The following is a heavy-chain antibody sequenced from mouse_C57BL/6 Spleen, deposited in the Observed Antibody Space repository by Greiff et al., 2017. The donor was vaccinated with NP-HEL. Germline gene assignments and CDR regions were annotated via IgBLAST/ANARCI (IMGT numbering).Heavy chain of an antibody. D-gene: IGHD3-2*02. J-gene: IGHJ2*01. CDR3: VRATAQAFDY. CDR2: IHPNSGST. V-gene: IGHV1-64*01. Sequence: VQLQQPGAELVKPGASVKLSCKASGYTFTSYWMHWVKQRPGQGLEWIGMIHPNSGSTNYNEKFKSKATLTVDKSSSTAYMQLSSLTSEDSAVYYCVRATAQAFDYWGQGTTLTVSS. CDR1: GYTFTSYW.